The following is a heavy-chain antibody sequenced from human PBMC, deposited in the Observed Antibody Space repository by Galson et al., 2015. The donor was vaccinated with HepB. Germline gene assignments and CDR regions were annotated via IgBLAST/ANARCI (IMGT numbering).Heavy chain of an antibody. J-gene: IGHJ4*02. D-gene: IGHD3-22*01. CDR3: ARGRGDIGGYYAFDY. V-gene: IGHV3-21*06. Sequence: SLRLSCAASGFTFSTYSLNWVRHAPGKGLEWVSAVSSSSIYRYYADSVKGRFTISRDNAKSSLYVQMNNLRVEDTAVYYCARGRGDIGGYYAFDYWGKGALVTVSS. CDR2: VSSSSIYR. CDR1: GFTFSTYS.